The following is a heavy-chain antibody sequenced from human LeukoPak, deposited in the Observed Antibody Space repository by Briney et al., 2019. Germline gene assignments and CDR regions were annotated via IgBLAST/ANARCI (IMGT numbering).Heavy chain of an antibody. CDR1: GFTFSSYG. V-gene: IGHV3-30*18. CDR2: ISYDGSNK. J-gene: IGHJ4*02. D-gene: IGHD2-2*01. CDR3: AKDTGTSCPGDY. Sequence: GGSLRLSCAASGFTFSSYGMHWVRRAPGKGLEWVAVISYDGSNKYYADSVKGRFTISRDNSKNTLYLQMNSLRAEDTAVYYCAKDTGTSCPGDYWGQGTLVTVSS.